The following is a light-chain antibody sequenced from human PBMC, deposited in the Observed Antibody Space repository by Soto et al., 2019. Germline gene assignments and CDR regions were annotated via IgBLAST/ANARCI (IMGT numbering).Light chain of an antibody. CDR2: AAS. Sequence: DIQMTQSPSSVFSSVGDGVTIICRASQGISSRLAWYQQKPGKAPKLLIYAASSLQSGVPSRFSGRGSGTDFTLTISSLQPEDFATYYCQQANSFPFTFGPGTKVDIK. CDR3: QQANSFPFT. CDR1: QGISSR. J-gene: IGKJ3*01. V-gene: IGKV1-12*01.